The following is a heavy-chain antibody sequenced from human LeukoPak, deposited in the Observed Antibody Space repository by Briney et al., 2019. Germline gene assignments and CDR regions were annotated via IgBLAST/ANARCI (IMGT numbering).Heavy chain of an antibody. Sequence: SVKVSCKASGYTFTVYYMHWVRQAPGQGLEWMGRIIPILGIANYAQKFQGRVTTTADKSTSTAYMELSSLRSEDTAVYYCARGRAVAAGMDVWGQGTTVTVSS. CDR3: ARGRAVAAGMDV. CDR2: IIPILGIA. J-gene: IGHJ6*02. V-gene: IGHV1-69*04. CDR1: GYTFTVYY. D-gene: IGHD6-19*01.